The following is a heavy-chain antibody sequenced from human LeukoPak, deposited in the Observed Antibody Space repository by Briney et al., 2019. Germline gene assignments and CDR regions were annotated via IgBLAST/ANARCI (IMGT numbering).Heavy chain of an antibody. D-gene: IGHD1-26*01. CDR1: GFTFSNAW. CDR3: TRDGSGTGFDY. Sequence: GGSLRLSCAASGFTFSNAWMNWARQAPGKGLEWVGRIKSKSDGGTTDYAAPVKGRFTISRDDSKNTLYLQMNSLKSEDTAVYYCTRDGSGTGFDYWGQGTLVTVSS. CDR2: IKSKSDGGTT. V-gene: IGHV3-15*01. J-gene: IGHJ4*02.